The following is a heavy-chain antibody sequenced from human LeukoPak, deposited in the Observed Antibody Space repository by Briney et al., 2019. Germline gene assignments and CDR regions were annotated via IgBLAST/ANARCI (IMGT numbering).Heavy chain of an antibody. CDR2: MNPNSGNT. Sequence: ASVTVSCKASGYTFTSYDINWVRQATGQGLEWMGWMNPNSGNTGYAQEFQGRVTMTRNTSISTAYMELSSLRSEDTAVYYCARGPPNIIRFLEWSYYYYYGMDVWGQGTTVTVSS. CDR3: ARGPPNIIRFLEWSYYYYYGMDV. D-gene: IGHD3-3*01. J-gene: IGHJ6*02. V-gene: IGHV1-8*01. CDR1: GYTFTSYD.